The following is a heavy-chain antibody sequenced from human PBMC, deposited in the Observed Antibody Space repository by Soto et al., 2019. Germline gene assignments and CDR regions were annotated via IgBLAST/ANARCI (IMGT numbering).Heavy chain of an antibody. CDR3: ASARDRADYVWGSYRLYYYGMDV. V-gene: IGHV4-59*01. CDR1: GGSISSYY. J-gene: IGHJ6*02. CDR2: IYYSGST. D-gene: IGHD3-16*02. Sequence: SETLSLTCTVSGGSISSYYWSWIRQPPGKGLEWIGYIYYSGSTNYNPSLKSRVTISVDTSKNQFSLKLSSVTAAGTAVYYCASARDRADYVWGSYRLYYYGMDVWGQGTTVTVSS.